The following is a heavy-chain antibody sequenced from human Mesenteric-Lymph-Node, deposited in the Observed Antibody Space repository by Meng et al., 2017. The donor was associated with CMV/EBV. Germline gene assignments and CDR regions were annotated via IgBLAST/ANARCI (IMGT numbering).Heavy chain of an antibody. CDR1: GGSVRSDSHY. CDR3: ARDRAGRYSSSSGRWFDP. D-gene: IGHD6-6*01. V-gene: IGHV4-39*07. Sequence: SETLSLTCTVSGGSVRSDSHYWSWIRQPPGKGLEWIGSIYYSGSTYYNPSLKSRVTISVDTSKNQFSLKLSSVTAADTAVYYCARDRAGRYSSSSGRWFDPWGQGTLVTVSS. J-gene: IGHJ5*02. CDR2: IYYSGST.